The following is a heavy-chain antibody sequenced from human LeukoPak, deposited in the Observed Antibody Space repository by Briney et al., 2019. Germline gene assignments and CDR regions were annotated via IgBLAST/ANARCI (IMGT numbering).Heavy chain of an antibody. J-gene: IGHJ4*02. CDR2: IYTSGTT. CDR1: GGYISSGSISSYY. V-gene: IGHV4-4*07. Sequence: LETLSLTCTVSGGYISSGSISSYYWSWVRQPAGKGLEWIGRIYTSGTTNYNPSLKSRVTMSVDTSKNQFSLKLNSVTAADTAVYYCARGAPSDYWGQGTLVTVSS. CDR3: ARGAPSDY.